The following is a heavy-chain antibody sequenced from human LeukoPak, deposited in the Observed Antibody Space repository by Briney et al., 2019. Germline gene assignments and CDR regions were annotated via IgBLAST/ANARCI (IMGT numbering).Heavy chain of an antibody. J-gene: IGHJ4*02. CDR1: GLTFNNYA. V-gene: IGHV3-7*01. D-gene: IGHD3-10*01. CDR2: INQDGSHK. Sequence: GGSLRLSCAVSGLTFNNYAMSWVRQAPGKRLEWVAFINQDGSHKYSVDSVKGRFSLSRDNAKNSLYLQMNSLRVEDTAVYYCAKTQLYGSGTIDYWGQGTLVTVSS. CDR3: AKTQLYGSGTIDY.